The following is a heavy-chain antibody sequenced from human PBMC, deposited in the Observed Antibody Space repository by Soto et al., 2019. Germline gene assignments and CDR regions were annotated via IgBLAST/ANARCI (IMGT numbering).Heavy chain of an antibody. J-gene: IGHJ3*02. D-gene: IGHD3-9*01. CDR3: ARDETYYDILTGYYGAFDI. CDR1: GYTFTSYA. V-gene: IGHV1-3*01. Sequence: ASVKVSCKASGYTFTSYAMHWVRQAPGQRLEWMGWINAGNGNTKYSQKFQGRVTITRDTSASTAYMELSSLRSEDTAVYYCARDETYYDILTGYYGAFDIWGQGTMVTVSS. CDR2: INAGNGNT.